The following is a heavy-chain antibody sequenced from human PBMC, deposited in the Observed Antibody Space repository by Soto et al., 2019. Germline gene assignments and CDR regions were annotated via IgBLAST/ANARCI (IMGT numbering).Heavy chain of an antibody. CDR3: ARGKIRLLQLLGYFDY. V-gene: IGHV1-69*12. Sequence: QVQLVQSGAEVKKPGSSVKVSCKASGGTFSSYAISWVRQAPGQGLEWMGGIIPIFGTANYAQKFQGRATITADEATSTAYMELSSLRSEDTAVYYCARGKIRLLQLLGYFDYWGQGTLVTVSS. D-gene: IGHD5-12*01. CDR2: IIPIFGTA. CDR1: GGTFSSYA. J-gene: IGHJ4*02.